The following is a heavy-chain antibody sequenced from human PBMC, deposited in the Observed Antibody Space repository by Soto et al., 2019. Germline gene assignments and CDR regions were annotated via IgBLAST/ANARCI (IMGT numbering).Heavy chain of an antibody. CDR2: INHSGST. J-gene: IGHJ6*03. D-gene: IGHD2-8*01. CDR1: GGSFSGYY. V-gene: IGHV4-34*01. Sequence: QVQLQQWGAGLLKPSETLSLTCAVYGGSFSGYYWSWIRQPPGKGLEWIGEINHSGSTNYNPSLKSRVTISVDTSKNQISLKLSSVTAADTAVYYCARGHCTNGVCWSYYYYYYMDVWGKGTTVTVSS. CDR3: ARGHCTNGVCWSYYYYYYMDV.